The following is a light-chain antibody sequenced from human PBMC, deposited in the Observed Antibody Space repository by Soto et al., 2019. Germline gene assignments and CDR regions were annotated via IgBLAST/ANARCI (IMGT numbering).Light chain of an antibody. CDR1: SNDVGAYNY. CDR2: DVS. CDR3: SSYTTSSTVV. J-gene: IGLJ2*01. V-gene: IGLV2-14*01. Sequence: QSALTQPASVSGSPGQSITISCTGTSNDVGAYNYVSWFQQLPGQAPKLMLYDVSNRPSGISTRFSGSKSGNTASLTISGLQAEDEADYYCSSYTTSSTVVFGGGTKLTVL.